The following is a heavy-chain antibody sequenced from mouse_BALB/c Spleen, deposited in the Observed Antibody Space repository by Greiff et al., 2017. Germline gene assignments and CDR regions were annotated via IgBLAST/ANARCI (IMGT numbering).Heavy chain of an antibody. J-gene: IGHJ4*01. D-gene: IGHD2-4*01. V-gene: IGHV3-2*02. CDR1: GYSITSDYA. Sequence: EVKLMESGPGLVKPSQSLSLTCTVTGYSITSDYAWNWIRQFPGNKLEWMGYISYSGSTSYNPSLKSRISITRDTSKNQFFLQLNSVTTEDTATYYRASPTMITTRAMDYWGQGTSVTVSS. CDR3: ASPTMITTRAMDY. CDR2: ISYSGST.